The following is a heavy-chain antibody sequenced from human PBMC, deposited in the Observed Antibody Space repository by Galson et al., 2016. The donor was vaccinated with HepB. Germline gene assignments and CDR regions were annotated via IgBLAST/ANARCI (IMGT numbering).Heavy chain of an antibody. CDR1: GGSISSSNW. CDR2: VFHNGNT. CDR3: ARDQGFGEDN. D-gene: IGHD3-10*01. Sequence: SETLSLTCTVSGGSISSSNWWSWVRQPPGKGLEWIGDVFHNGNTNYKSSLKSRVTTSVDKSKNQFSLNLTSVTAADTAIYYCARDQGFGEDNWGQGTLVTVSS. V-gene: IGHV4-4*02. J-gene: IGHJ4*02.